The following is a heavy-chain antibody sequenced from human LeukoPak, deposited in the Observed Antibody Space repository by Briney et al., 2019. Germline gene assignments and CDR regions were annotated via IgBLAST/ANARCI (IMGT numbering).Heavy chain of an antibody. CDR2: IYYSGST. CDR1: GGSISSSSYY. Sequence: SQTLSLTCTVSGGSISSSSYYWGWIRQPPGKGLEWIGSIYYSGSTYYNPSLKSRVTISVDTSKNQFSLKLSSVTAADTAVYYCARDRMAARPEGWFDPWGQGTLVTVSS. J-gene: IGHJ5*02. V-gene: IGHV4-39*07. D-gene: IGHD6-6*01. CDR3: ARDRMAARPEGWFDP.